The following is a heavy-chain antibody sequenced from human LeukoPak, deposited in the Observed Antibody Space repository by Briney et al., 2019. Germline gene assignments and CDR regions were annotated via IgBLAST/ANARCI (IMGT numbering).Heavy chain of an antibody. Sequence: PGGSLRLSCAASGFTFSNYAMNWVRQAPGKGLEWVSGITGSGGSTYYADSVKGRFTISRDNSKNSLALQINSLRAEDTAVYYCAKGPTPIGFDIWGQGTMVTVSS. CDR2: ITGSGGST. V-gene: IGHV3-23*01. CDR3: AKGPTPIGFDI. CDR1: GFTFSNYA. J-gene: IGHJ3*02.